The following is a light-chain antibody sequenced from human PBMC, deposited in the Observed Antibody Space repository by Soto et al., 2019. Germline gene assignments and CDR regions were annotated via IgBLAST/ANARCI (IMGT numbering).Light chain of an antibody. CDR3: QQTYSTPPT. CDR2: AAS. CDR1: QTIGTY. J-gene: IGKJ2*01. Sequence: DIQLNQSPSSLSASVGDRVTITCRASQTIGTYLNWYQHKQGRAPSLLIYAASSLKSGVPSRFSGSGSGTDFTLTISRLQPEDFATYDCQQTYSTPPTFGQGTTLEIK. V-gene: IGKV1-39*01.